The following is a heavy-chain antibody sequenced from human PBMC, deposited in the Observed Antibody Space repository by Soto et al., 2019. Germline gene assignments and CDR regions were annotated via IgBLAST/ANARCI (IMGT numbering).Heavy chain of an antibody. CDR2: ISAYNGNT. D-gene: IGHD2-21*01. V-gene: IGHV1-18*04. J-gene: IGHJ6*02. Sequence: ASVKVSCKASGYTFTSYGISWVRQAPGQGLEWMGWISAYNGNTNYAQKLQGRVTMTTDTSTSTAYTELRSLRSDDTAVYYCARDEGLLKYYYYYGMDVWGHGTTVTVSS. CDR1: GYTFTSYG. CDR3: ARDEGLLKYYYYYGMDV.